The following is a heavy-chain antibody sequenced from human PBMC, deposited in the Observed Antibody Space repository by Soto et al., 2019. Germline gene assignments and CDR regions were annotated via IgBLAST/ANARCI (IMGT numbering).Heavy chain of an antibody. V-gene: IGHV1-3*04. Sequence: GASVKVSCKASGYTFSSSPLHWVRQAPGQRPEWMGWINTANDDTKYSQKFQDRVTLTRDTSASTAYMEVSSLTPEDTAVYYCARDEGVASGNWGQGTLVTV. D-gene: IGHD5-12*01. CDR1: GYTFSSSP. CDR2: INTANDDT. J-gene: IGHJ4*02. CDR3: ARDEGVASGN.